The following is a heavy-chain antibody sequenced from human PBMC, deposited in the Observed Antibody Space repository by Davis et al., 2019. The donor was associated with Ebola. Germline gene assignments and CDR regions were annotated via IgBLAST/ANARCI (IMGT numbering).Heavy chain of an antibody. D-gene: IGHD3-10*01. CDR2: INPNSGGT. Sequence: AASVKVSCKASGYTFTGHYMHWVRRAPGQGLEWMGRINPNSGGTNYAQKFQGRVTMTRDTSISTAYMELSRLRSDDTAVYYSAREGVTMVRDTFDYWGQGTLVTVSS. J-gene: IGHJ4*02. V-gene: IGHV1-2*06. CDR1: GYTFTGHY. CDR3: AREGVTMVRDTFDY.